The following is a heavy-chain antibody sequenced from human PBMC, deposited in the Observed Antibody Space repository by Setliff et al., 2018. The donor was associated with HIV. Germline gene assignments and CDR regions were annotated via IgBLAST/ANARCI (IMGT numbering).Heavy chain of an antibody. CDR1: GGSIRSSSYY. CDR2: FHSSGST. V-gene: IGHV4-39*01. J-gene: IGHJ3*02. CDR3: ARPLSPSYNFWGDAFAI. D-gene: IGHD3-3*01. Sequence: SETLSLTCNVSGGSIRSSSYYWGWIRQPPGEGLEWIGSFHSSGSTSYNPSLRSRVVLSVDTSKNQLSLKLTSLTAADTAVYYCARPLSPSYNFWGDAFAIWGQGTLVTVSS.